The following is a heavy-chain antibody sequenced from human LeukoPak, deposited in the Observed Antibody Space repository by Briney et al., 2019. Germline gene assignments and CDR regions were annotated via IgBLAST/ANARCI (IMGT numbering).Heavy chain of an antibody. D-gene: IGHD6-13*01. V-gene: IGHV3-64*02. J-gene: IGHJ3*02. CDR2: INDNGDTT. CDR3: ARGHRSSWFDAFDI. Sequence: GGSLRLSCAASGFTFSNYAFHWVRQAPGKGLEYVSAINDNGDTTYYADSVKGRFTISRDISKSTLFLQMGSLRTEDMAVYYCARGHRSSWFDAFDIWGQGIMVTVSS. CDR1: GFTFSNYA.